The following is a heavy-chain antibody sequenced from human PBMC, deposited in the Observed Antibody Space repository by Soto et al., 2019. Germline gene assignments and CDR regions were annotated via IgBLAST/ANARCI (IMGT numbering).Heavy chain of an antibody. CDR1: GGIFTNNA. V-gene: IGHV1-69*01. Sequence: QVQVVQSGAEAKKPGSSVKVSCKVSGGIFTNNAISWVRQAPGQGVEWLGGVIPLFDTAYYAQIFRGRLRISADGATTTAYMELGVLTSSDTAVYFCAACGHNDRYNFYHGMDVWGQGTTVTVS. J-gene: IGHJ6*02. CDR3: AACGHNDRYNFYHGMDV. CDR2: VIPLFDTA. D-gene: IGHD5-18*01.